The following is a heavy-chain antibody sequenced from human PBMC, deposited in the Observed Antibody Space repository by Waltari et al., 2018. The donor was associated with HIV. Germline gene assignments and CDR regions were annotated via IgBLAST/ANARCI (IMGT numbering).Heavy chain of an antibody. CDR1: EFSFTNYW. CDR3: ARANFYDF. J-gene: IGHJ4*02. V-gene: IGHV3-7*01. D-gene: IGHD3-22*01. CDR2: IKRDGTEE. Sequence: EVQLMESGGDLVHPGGSLRLSCATSEFSFTNYWMNWVRQAPGKGLEWVANIKRDGTEEHYLDSVRGRFIISRDNAKNLVYLQMNSLRAEDTAIYYCARANFYDFWGRGTLVTVSS.